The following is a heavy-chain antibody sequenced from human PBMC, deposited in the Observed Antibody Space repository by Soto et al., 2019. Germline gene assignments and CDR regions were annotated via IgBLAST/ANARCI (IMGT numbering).Heavy chain of an antibody. D-gene: IGHD4-17*01. Sequence: EVQLLESGGGLVQPGGSLRLPCAASGFTFSRYVMSWVRQAPGKGLEWVSGISGSGGSTYHADSVKGRFTISRDNSKNTLYLQMNSLRAEDTAIYYCAKDASMTTVTPLPEGYFDYWGQGTLVTVSS. CDR1: GFTFSRYV. V-gene: IGHV3-23*01. CDR2: ISGSGGST. CDR3: AKDASMTTVTPLPEGYFDY. J-gene: IGHJ4*02.